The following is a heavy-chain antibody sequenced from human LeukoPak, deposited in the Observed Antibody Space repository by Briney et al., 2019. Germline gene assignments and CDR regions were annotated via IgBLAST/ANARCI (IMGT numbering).Heavy chain of an antibody. V-gene: IGHV4-59*01. J-gene: IGHJ4*02. CDR3: AREGRQDYVYFDC. Sequence: SETLSLTCTVSGDSISSYYWSWTRQPPGKGLEWMGYINYSGNTNSNPSLKSRVTISVDTSKNQFSLRLTSVTAADTAVYYCAREGRQDYVYFDCWGQGTLVTVSS. D-gene: IGHD4-17*01. CDR1: GDSISSYY. CDR2: INYSGNT.